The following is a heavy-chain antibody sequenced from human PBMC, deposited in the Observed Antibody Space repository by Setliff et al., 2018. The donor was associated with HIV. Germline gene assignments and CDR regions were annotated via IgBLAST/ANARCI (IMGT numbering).Heavy chain of an antibody. D-gene: IGHD3-16*01. CDR3: ARARRDSYDGGSRNHYYIDV. J-gene: IGHJ6*03. CDR2: MNPNSGNT. Sequence: GASVKVSCKASGYTFGSYDINWVRQATGQGLEWMGWMNPNSGNTGCAQKFQGRVTMTRDTSISTAYMELNNLKFGDTAVYYCARARRDSYDGGSRNHYYIDVWGKGTTVTVSS. V-gene: IGHV1-8*01. CDR1: GYTFGSYD.